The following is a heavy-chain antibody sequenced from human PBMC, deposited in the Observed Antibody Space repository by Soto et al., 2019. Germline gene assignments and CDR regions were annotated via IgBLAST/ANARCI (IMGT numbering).Heavy chain of an antibody. CDR3: AKDRGTTTVTTYYYFDY. CDR1: GSTFSSYA. Sequence: GGSLRLSCAASGSTFSSYAMSWVRQAPGKGLEWVSAISGSGGSTYYADSVKGRFTISRDNSKNTLYLQMNSLRAEDTAVYYCAKDRGTTTVTTYYYFDYWGQGTLVTVSS. J-gene: IGHJ4*02. D-gene: IGHD4-17*01. V-gene: IGHV3-23*01. CDR2: ISGSGGST.